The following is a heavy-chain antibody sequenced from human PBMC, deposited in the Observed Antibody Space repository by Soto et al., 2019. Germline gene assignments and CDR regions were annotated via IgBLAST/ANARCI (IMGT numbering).Heavy chain of an antibody. CDR1: GYSFTSYW. Sequence: PGESLKISCKGSGYSFTSYWIGWVRQMPGKGLEWMGIIYPGDSDVRYSPSFQGQVTISADRSISAAYLQWSSLKASDTAMYYCARARVVAATPYDYMDVWGKGTTVTVSS. V-gene: IGHV5-51*01. D-gene: IGHD2-15*01. J-gene: IGHJ6*03. CDR2: IYPGDSDV. CDR3: ARARVVAATPYDYMDV.